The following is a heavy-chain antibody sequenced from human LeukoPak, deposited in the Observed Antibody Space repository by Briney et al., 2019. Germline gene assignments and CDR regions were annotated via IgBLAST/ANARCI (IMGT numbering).Heavy chain of an antibody. CDR3: HSSEGYFDY. J-gene: IGHJ4*02. D-gene: IGHD3-22*01. CDR2: ISSSGNTI. Sequence: PGGSLRLSCAASGFTFSRYSVNWVRQAPGKGLEWVSYISSSGNTIYYADSVKGRFTISRDNAKNSLYLQMNSLRDEDTAVYYCHSSEGYFDYWGQGTLVTVSS. CDR1: GFTFSRYS. V-gene: IGHV3-48*02.